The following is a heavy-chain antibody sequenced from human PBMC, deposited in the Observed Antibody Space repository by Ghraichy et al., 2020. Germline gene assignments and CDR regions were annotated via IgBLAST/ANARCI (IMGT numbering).Heavy chain of an antibody. D-gene: IGHD6-19*01. CDR1: GFTFRNYA. CDR3: AKDSWAVGWYSVFDI. CDR2: ISGSGETT. V-gene: IGHV3-23*01. J-gene: IGHJ3*02. Sequence: GGSLRLSCAASGFTFRNYAMSWVRQAPGKGLEWVSTISGSGETTYYADSVRGRFTISRDNSKNTLYLQIDSLRAEDTAAYYCAKDSWAVGWYSVFDIWGQGTMVTVSS.